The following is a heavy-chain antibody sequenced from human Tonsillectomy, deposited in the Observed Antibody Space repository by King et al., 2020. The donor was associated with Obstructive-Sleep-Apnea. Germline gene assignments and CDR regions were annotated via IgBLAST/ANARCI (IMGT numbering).Heavy chain of an antibody. Sequence: QLVQSGAEVKKPGASVKVSCKASGYTFNTYGISWVRQAPGQGLEWMGWISVYNGNTNYAQKFQGRVTMTTDTSTNTADMGLRSLRSDDTAVYYCARGGWFGELEYNWFDPWGQGTLVTVSS. CDR2: ISVYNGNT. CDR1: GYTFNTYG. J-gene: IGHJ5*02. CDR3: ARGGWFGELEYNWFDP. V-gene: IGHV1-18*01. D-gene: IGHD3-10*01.